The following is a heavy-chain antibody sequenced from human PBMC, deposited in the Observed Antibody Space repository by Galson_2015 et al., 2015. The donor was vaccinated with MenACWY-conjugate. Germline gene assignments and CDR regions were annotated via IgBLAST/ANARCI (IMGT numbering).Heavy chain of an antibody. CDR1: GFTFSSYS. CDR3: ARAPYPVVPAAIPEYNWNPRYYYYGMDV. D-gene: IGHD2-2*02. CDR2: ISSSSSTI. J-gene: IGHJ6*02. Sequence: SLRLSCAASGFTFSSYSMNWVRQAPGKGLEWVSYISSSSSTIYYADSVKGRFTISRDNAKNSLYLQMNSLRAEDTAVYYCARAPYPVVPAAIPEYNWNPRYYYYGMDVWGQGTTVTVSS. V-gene: IGHV3-48*04.